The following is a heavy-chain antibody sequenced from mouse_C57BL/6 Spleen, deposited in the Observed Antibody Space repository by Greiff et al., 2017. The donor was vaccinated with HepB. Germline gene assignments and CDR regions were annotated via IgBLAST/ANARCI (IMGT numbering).Heavy chain of an antibody. CDR2: INPSSGYT. Sequence: QVQLQQSGAELAKPGASVKLSCKASGYTFTSYWMHWVKQRPGQGLEWIGYINPSSGYTKYNQKFKDKATLTADKSSSTAFMQLSSLTYEDSAVYYCARGTAQATAWFAYWGQGTLVTVSA. D-gene: IGHD3-2*02. CDR3: ARGTAQATAWFAY. V-gene: IGHV1-7*01. J-gene: IGHJ3*01. CDR1: GYTFTSYW.